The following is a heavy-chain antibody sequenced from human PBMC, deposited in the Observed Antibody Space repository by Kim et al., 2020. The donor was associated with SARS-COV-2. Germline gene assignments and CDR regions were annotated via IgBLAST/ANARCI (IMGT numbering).Heavy chain of an antibody. CDR3: ARDSSSGWTDPDVYYYYGMDV. Sequence: GGSLRLSCAASGFTFSSYAMHWVRQAPGKGLEWVAVISYDGSNKYYADSVKGRFTISRDNSKNTLYLQMNSLRAEDTAVYYCARDSSSGWTDPDVYYYYGMDVWGQGTTVTVSS. V-gene: IGHV3-30*04. D-gene: IGHD6-19*01. CDR2: ISYDGSNK. CDR1: GFTFSSYA. J-gene: IGHJ6*02.